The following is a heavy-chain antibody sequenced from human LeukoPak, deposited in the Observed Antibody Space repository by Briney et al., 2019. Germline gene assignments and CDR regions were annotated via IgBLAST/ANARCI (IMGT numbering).Heavy chain of an antibody. CDR3: VRENYSSGWYGIIDY. Sequence: SETLSLTCTVSGGSISNYYWSWIRQPPGKGLEWIGYIYYSGNTNYNPSLKSRVTISVDTSKNQFSLKLSSVTAADRAVYYCVRENYSSGWYGIIDYWGQGTLVTVSS. J-gene: IGHJ4*02. CDR2: IYYSGNT. CDR1: GGSISNYY. V-gene: IGHV4-59*01. D-gene: IGHD6-19*01.